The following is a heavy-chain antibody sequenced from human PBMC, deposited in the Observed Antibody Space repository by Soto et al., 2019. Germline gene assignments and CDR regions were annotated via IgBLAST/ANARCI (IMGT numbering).Heavy chain of an antibody. V-gene: IGHV3-23*01. J-gene: IGHJ6*02. CDR2: ISGSDGST. CDR1: GFTFSSYA. D-gene: IGHD3-10*01. CDR3: AKGGSGSSMTYYYGMDV. Sequence: GGSLRLSCAASGFTFSSYAMSWVRQAPGKGLEWVSAISGSDGSTYYADSVKGRFTISRDNSKNTLYLQMNSLRAEDTAVYYCAKGGSGSSMTYYYGMDVWGQGTTVTVSS.